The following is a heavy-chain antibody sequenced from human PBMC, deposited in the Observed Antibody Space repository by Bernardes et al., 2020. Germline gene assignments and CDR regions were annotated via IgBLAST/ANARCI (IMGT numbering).Heavy chain of an antibody. Sequence: GGSLRLSCAATDLTVRTHHMSWVRQAPGKGLEWVSMIYTDGTTHYADSVKGRFTISRDNSKNTLYLQLNSLRAEDTAVYYCAGGYTYGRFFDYWGQGTRVTVSS. J-gene: IGHJ4*02. CDR2: IYTDGTT. D-gene: IGHD5-18*01. V-gene: IGHV3-53*01. CDR1: DLTVRTHH. CDR3: AGGYTYGRFFDY.